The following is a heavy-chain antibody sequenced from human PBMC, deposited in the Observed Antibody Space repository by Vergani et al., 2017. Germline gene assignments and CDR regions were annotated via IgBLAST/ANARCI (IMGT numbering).Heavy chain of an antibody. CDR3: ARDMVVVADGACDI. J-gene: IGHJ3*02. V-gene: IGHV1-2*02. CDR1: GYTFTGYY. D-gene: IGHD2-15*01. Sequence: QVQLVQSGAEVKKPGASVKVSCKASGYTFTGYYMHWVRQAPGQGLEWKGWINPNSGGTNYAQKFHGRVTLTRDTSISTAYMELSRLRSDDTAVYYCARDMVVVADGACDIWGQGTMVTVSS. CDR2: INPNSGGT.